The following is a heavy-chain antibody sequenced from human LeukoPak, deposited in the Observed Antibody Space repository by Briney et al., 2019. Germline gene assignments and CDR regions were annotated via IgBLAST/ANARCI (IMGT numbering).Heavy chain of an antibody. CDR2: IYHSGST. CDR1: GGSISSSNW. V-gene: IGHV4-4*02. Sequence: SETLSLTCAVSGGSISSSNWWSWVRQPPGKGLEWIGEIYHSGSTNYNPSLKSRVTISVDTSKNQFSLKLSSVTAADTAVYYCAREGGSSPTGDDAFDIWGQGTMVTVSS. CDR3: AREGGSSPTGDDAFDI. J-gene: IGHJ3*02. D-gene: IGHD1-26*01.